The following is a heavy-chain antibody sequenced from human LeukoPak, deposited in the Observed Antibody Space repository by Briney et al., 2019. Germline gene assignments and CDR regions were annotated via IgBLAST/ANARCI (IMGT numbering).Heavy chain of an antibody. Sequence: PGGSLRLSCEASGFTFSTYWMSWVRQAPGKGLEWVANIKQDGSDQYYVDSVRGRFTVSRDDAKQSLYLQLNSLRVGDTAVYYCARGSNSWHVSYWFDSWGQGTLVTVSS. V-gene: IGHV3-7*04. CDR1: GFTFSTYW. CDR3: ARGSNSWHVSYWFDS. D-gene: IGHD6-13*01. J-gene: IGHJ5*01. CDR2: IKQDGSDQ.